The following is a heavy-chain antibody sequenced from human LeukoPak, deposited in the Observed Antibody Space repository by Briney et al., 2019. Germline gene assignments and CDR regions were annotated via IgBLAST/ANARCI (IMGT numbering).Heavy chain of an antibody. J-gene: IGHJ4*02. Sequence: ASVKVSCKASGYRFTGYNIDWVRQAPGQRPEWMGRINAENGDTKYSQKFQGRVTITRDTFASTSYMELSSLRSEDTAVYYCAREYRHQPDWGQGTLVTVSS. CDR3: AREYRHQPD. D-gene: IGHD5-12*01. CDR1: GYRFTGYN. CDR2: INAENGDT. V-gene: IGHV1-3*01.